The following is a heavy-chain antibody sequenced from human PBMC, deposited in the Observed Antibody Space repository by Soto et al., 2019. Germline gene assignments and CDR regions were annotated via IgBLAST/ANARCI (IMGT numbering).Heavy chain of an antibody. CDR1: GFTFSSYW. Sequence: EVQLVESGGGLVQPGGSLRLSCAVSGFTFSSYWMYWVRQVPGKGLVWVSRINGDGSGTAYADSVKGRFTISRDNAKNTLYLQMNSLRAEDTAVYYCAKDSVQWELPLWGQGTLVTVSS. J-gene: IGHJ4*02. CDR3: AKDSVQWELPL. V-gene: IGHV3-74*01. D-gene: IGHD1-26*01. CDR2: INGDGSGT.